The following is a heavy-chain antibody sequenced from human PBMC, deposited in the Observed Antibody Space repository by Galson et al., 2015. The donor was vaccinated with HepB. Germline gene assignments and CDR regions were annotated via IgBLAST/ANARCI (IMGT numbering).Heavy chain of an antibody. Sequence: SLRLSCAASGFTFRNYGMHWVRQAPGKGLEWVANIKQDGSENYYVDSVKGRFTISRDNAKNSLYLQMNSLRAEDTAVYYCARDRAVAGTTHYYYYYMDVWGKGTTVTVSS. CDR2: IKQDGSEN. CDR3: ARDRAVAGTTHYYYYYMDV. CDR1: GFTFRNYG. D-gene: IGHD6-19*01. V-gene: IGHV3-7*01. J-gene: IGHJ6*03.